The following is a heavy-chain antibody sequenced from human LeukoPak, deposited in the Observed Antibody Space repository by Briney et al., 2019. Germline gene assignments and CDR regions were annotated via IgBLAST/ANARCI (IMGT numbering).Heavy chain of an antibody. V-gene: IGHV3-30*04. CDR1: GFTFSSYA. CDR3: ARGDGSYHALDY. D-gene: IGHD1-26*01. Sequence: PGRSLRLSCAASGFTFSSYAMHWVPQAPGKGLEWVAVISYDGSNKYYADSVKGRFTISRDNSKNTLYLQMNSLRTEDTAVYYCARGDGSYHALDYWGQGTLVSVSS. CDR2: ISYDGSNK. J-gene: IGHJ4*02.